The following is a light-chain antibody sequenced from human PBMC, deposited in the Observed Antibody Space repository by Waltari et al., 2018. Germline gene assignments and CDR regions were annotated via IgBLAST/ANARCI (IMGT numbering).Light chain of an antibody. Sequence: QSALTQPASVSGSPGQSITISCTGTSSDVGSYNLVSLYQQHPGKAPKLMSYEGSKRPSWFSNRFSGSKSGNAASLTISGLQAEDEADYYCCSYTAGSTWVFGGGTKLTVL. CDR3: CSYTAGSTWV. CDR1: SSDVGSYNL. CDR2: EGS. J-gene: IGLJ3*02. V-gene: IGLV2-23*01.